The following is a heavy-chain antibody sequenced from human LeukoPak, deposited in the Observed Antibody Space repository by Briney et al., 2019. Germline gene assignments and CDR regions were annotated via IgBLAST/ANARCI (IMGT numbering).Heavy chain of an antibody. CDR2: IYYSGST. CDR1: GVSISSYY. J-gene: IGHJ4*02. Sequence: SETLSLTCTVSGVSISSYYWSWIRQPPGKGLEWIGYIYYSGSTNYNPSLKSRVIISVDTSKNQLSLKLSSVTAADTAVYYCARMTTVTSYFDYWGQGTLVTVSS. V-gene: IGHV4-59*08. D-gene: IGHD4-17*01. CDR3: ARMTTVTSYFDY.